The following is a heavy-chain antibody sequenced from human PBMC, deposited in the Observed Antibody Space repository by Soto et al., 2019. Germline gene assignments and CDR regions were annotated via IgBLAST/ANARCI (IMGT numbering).Heavy chain of an antibody. CDR3: VREVRGVIQGFYFDH. CDR2: INGDGTTT. Sequence: PGGSLRLSCAASGFTFISSWMFWVLQAPRKGLMWVSRINGDGTTTDYADSVWGRFTISRDNAKNTLYLQMNSLRAEDTAVYYCVREVRGVIQGFYFDHWGQATLVTVSS. D-gene: IGHD3-10*01. CDR1: GFTFISSW. J-gene: IGHJ4*02. V-gene: IGHV3-74*01.